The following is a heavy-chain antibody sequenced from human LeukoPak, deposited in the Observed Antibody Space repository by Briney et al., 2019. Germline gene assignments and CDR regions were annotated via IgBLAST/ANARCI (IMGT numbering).Heavy chain of an antibody. Sequence: ASVKVSCKASGYTFTSYGISWVRQAPGQGLEWMGWISAYNGNKNYAQKLQGRVTMTPDTSTSTAYMELRSLRSDDTAVYYCARGAGDGDSGLLDYWGQGTLVTVSS. D-gene: IGHD4-17*01. CDR3: ARGAGDGDSGLLDY. CDR2: ISAYNGNK. J-gene: IGHJ4*02. CDR1: GYTFTSYG. V-gene: IGHV1-18*01.